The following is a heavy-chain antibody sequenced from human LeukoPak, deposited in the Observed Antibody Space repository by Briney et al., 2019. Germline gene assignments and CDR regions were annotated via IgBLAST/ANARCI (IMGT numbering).Heavy chain of an antibody. CDR2: NSGGT. D-gene: IGHD2-21*01. Sequence: NSGGTNYAQKFQGRLTVTRDTSISTAHMELSGLTSDDTAVYYCAREGVVTLSGVTESDMDVWGQGTTVAVSS. J-gene: IGHJ6*02. CDR3: AREGVVTLSGVTESDMDV. V-gene: IGHV1-2*02.